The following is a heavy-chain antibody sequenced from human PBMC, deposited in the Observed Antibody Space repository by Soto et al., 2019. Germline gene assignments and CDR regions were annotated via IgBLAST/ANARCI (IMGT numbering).Heavy chain of an antibody. J-gene: IGHJ3*02. D-gene: IGHD3-10*01. CDR1: RFSVSSYA. CDR3: AKDPHVLLWFGELSNDAFDI. CDR2: ISGSGGST. V-gene: IGHV3-23*01. Sequence: GWSMGLCCAASRFSVSSYAVSLVLQATGKGLEWVSAISGSGGSTYYADSVKGRFTISRDNSKNTLYLQMNSLRAEDTAVYYSAKDPHVLLWFGELSNDAFDIWGQGTMVTV.